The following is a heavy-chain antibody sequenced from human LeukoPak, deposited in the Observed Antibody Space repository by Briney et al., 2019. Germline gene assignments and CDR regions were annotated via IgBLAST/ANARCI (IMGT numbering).Heavy chain of an antibody. D-gene: IGHD5-12*01. J-gene: IGHJ6*03. Sequence: SVKVSCKASGGTFSSYTISWVRQAPGQGLEWMGRIIPILGIANYAQKFQGRVTITADKSTSTAYMELSSLGSEDTAVYYCARVPSVVPNVDRNYYMDVWGKGTTVTVSS. CDR3: ARVPSVVPNVDRNYYMDV. V-gene: IGHV1-69*02. CDR2: IIPILGIA. CDR1: GGTFSSYT.